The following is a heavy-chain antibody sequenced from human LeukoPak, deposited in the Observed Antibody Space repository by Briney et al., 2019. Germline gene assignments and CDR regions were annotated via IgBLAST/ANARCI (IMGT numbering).Heavy chain of an antibody. J-gene: IGHJ6*04. CDR2: IIPIFGTA. CDR1: GGTFSSYA. V-gene: IGHV1-69*06. CDR3: ARGSGYYYYYGMDV. Sequence: ASVKVSCKASGGTFSSYAINWMRQAPRQGHDWKGGIIPIFGTANYAQKFQGRVTITAEKSTSTAYMELSSLRSEDTAVYYCARGSGYYYYYGMDVWGKGTTVTVSS.